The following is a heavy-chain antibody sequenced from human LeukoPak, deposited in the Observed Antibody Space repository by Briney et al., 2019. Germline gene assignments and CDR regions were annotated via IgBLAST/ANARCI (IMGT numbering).Heavy chain of an antibody. CDR2: MNPNSGNT. CDR1: GYTFTSYD. Sequence: VASVKVSCKASGYTFTSYDINWVRQATGQGLEWMGWMNPNSGNTGYAQKFQGRVTMTRNTSISTAYMELSSLRSEDTAVYYCARAHRPWLRSRKSPYYFDYWGQGTLVTVSS. CDR3: ARAHRPWLRSRKSPYYFDY. D-gene: IGHD5-12*01. V-gene: IGHV1-8*01. J-gene: IGHJ4*02.